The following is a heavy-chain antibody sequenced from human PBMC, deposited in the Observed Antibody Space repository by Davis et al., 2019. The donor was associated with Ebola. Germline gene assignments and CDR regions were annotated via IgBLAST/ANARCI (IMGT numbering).Heavy chain of an antibody. V-gene: IGHV4-59*01. J-gene: IGHJ6*02. D-gene: IGHD2-2*01. CDR1: GGSISSNW. CDR2: IYYSGST. Sequence: MPSETLSLTCTVSGGSISSNWWSWVRQPPGKGLEWIGYIYYSGSTNYNPSLKSRVTISVDTSKNQFSLKLSSVTAADTAVYYCARDNIVVVPAAIYYYYYGMDVWGQGTTVTVSS. CDR3: ARDNIVVVPAAIYYYYYGMDV.